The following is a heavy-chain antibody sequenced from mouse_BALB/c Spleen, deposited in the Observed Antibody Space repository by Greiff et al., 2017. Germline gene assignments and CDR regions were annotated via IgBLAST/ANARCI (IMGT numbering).Heavy chain of an antibody. CDR1: GFTFSSYT. CDR2: ISNGGGST. D-gene: IGHD2-4*01. CDR3: AREGAYDYDFAMDY. V-gene: IGHV5-12-2*01. Sequence: QSGGSLKLSCAASGFTFSSYTMSWVRQTPEKRLEWVAYISNGGGSTYYPDTVKGRFTISRDNAKNTLYLQMSSLKSEDTAMYYCAREGAYDYDFAMDYWGQGTSVTVSS. J-gene: IGHJ4*01.